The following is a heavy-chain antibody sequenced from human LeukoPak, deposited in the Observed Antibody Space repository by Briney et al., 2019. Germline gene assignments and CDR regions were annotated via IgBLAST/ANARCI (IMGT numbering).Heavy chain of an antibody. D-gene: IGHD3-22*01. CDR3: AACYDSSGYYDY. Sequence: PGGSLRLSCAASGFTVSSNYMSWVRQAPGKGLEWVSVIYSGGSTYYADSVKGRLTISRDNSKNTLYLEMSSLRAEDTAVYYCAACYDSSGYYDYWGQGTLVTVSS. CDR1: GFTVSSNY. J-gene: IGHJ4*02. V-gene: IGHV3-53*01. CDR2: IYSGGST.